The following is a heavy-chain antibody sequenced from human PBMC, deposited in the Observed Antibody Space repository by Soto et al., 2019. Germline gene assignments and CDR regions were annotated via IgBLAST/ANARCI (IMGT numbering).Heavy chain of an antibody. J-gene: IGHJ4*02. CDR2: IYISGTT. CDR3: ASQDYDKSVYYFDY. D-gene: IGHD3-22*01. Sequence: PSETLSLTCTVSGGSMNAHFWSWIRQSAGKGLEWIGHIYISGTTMYNPSLKSRVTMSVDPPKNQLSLKLSSVTAADTAIYYCASQDYDKSVYYFDYWGRGTLVTVSS. CDR1: GGSMNAHF. V-gene: IGHV4-4*07.